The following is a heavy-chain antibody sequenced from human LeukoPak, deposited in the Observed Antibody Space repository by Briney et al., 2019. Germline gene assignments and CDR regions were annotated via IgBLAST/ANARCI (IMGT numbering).Heavy chain of an antibody. V-gene: IGHV3-23*01. CDR1: GFTFKTYA. CDR3: AKEGARSGYYYYYMDV. J-gene: IGHJ6*03. Sequence: GGSLRLSCAASGFTFKTYAMSWVRQAPGKGLEWVSGIGDSGGSTFYADSVKGRFTISRDNSKNTLYLQMNSLRAEDTAVYYCAKEGARSGYYYYYMDVWGKGTTVSVSS. CDR2: IGDSGGST. D-gene: IGHD3-22*01.